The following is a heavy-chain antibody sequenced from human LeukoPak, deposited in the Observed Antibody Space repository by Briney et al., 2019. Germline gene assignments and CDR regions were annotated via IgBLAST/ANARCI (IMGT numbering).Heavy chain of an antibody. J-gene: IGHJ3*02. V-gene: IGHV1-46*01. CDR2: INPSGGST. CDR1: GYTFTSYY. D-gene: IGHD6-13*01. CDR3: ARVSSAAGTTLLVDAFDI. Sequence: GASVKVSCKASGYTFTSYYMHWVRQAPGQGLEWMGIINPSGGSTSYAQKFQGRVTMTRDTSTSTVYMELSSLRSEDTAVYYCARVSSAAGTTLLVDAFDIWGQGTMVTVSS.